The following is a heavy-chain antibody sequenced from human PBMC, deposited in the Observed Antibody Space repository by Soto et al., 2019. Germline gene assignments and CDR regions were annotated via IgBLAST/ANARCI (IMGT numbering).Heavy chain of an antibody. D-gene: IGHD6-13*01. V-gene: IGHV4-34*01. J-gene: IGHJ4*02. CDR2: INHSGST. CDR3: ARVEDISSWIDY. CDR1: GGSFSGYY. Sequence: SETLSLTCAVYGGSFSGYYWSWIRQPPGKGLEWIGEINHSGSTNYNPSLKSRVTISVDTSKNQFSLKLSSVTAADTAVYYCARVEDISSWIDYWGQGTLVTVSS.